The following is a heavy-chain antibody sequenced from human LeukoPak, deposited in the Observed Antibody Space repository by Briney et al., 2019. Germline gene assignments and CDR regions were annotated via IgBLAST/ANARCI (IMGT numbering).Heavy chain of an antibody. J-gene: IGHJ4*02. CDR3: ASLDSSGYYFFDY. CDR2: IYTSGST. Sequence: SETLSLTCTVSGGSINSYFWNWIRQPAGKGLEWIGRIYTSGSTNYNPSLKSRVTMSVDTSKNQFSLKLSSVTAADTAVYYCASLDSSGYYFFDYWGQGTLVTVSS. V-gene: IGHV4-4*07. D-gene: IGHD3-22*01. CDR1: GGSINSYF.